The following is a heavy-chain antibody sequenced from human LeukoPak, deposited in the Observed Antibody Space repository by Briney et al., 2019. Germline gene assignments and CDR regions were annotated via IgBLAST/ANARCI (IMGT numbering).Heavy chain of an antibody. CDR3: ARSQYCSGGSCYRLGDY. V-gene: IGHV3-33*01. CDR1: GFTFSTYA. Sequence: GRSLRLSCAASGFTFSTYAMHWVRQAPGKGLEWVAVKWHDGSNKYYADSVKGRFTISRDNSKNTLYLQMDSLRAEDTAVYYCARSQYCSGGSCYRLGDYWGQGTLVTVSS. CDR2: KWHDGSNK. D-gene: IGHD2-15*01. J-gene: IGHJ4*02.